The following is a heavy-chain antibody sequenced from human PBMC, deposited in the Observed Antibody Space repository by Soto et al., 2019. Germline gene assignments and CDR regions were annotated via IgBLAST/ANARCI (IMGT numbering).Heavy chain of an antibody. D-gene: IGHD6-13*01. CDR2: TYYRSKWYN. CDR1: GDSVSSNSAA. V-gene: IGHV6-1*01. J-gene: IGHJ5*02. CDR3: ARDPNFKTAPGPDWFDP. Sequence: SQTLSLTCAISGDSVSSNSAAWNWIRQSPSRGLEWLGRTYYRSKWYNDYAVSVKSRITINPDTSKNQFSLQLNSVTPEDTAVYYCARDPNFKTAPGPDWFDPWGQGILVTVSS.